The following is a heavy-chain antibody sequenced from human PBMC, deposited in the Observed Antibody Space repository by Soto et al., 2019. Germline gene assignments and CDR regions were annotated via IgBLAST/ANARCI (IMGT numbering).Heavy chain of an antibody. D-gene: IGHD6-19*01. CDR1: GGSISSSHYY. CDR3: ARLGGGVAVTGRAFDT. CDR2: IYYSGST. V-gene: IGHV4-39*01. J-gene: IGHJ3*02. Sequence: PSETLSLTCTVPGGSISSSHYYWGWIRQPPGKGLEWIGTIYYSGSTYYNPSLKSRVTISVDTSKNQFSLNLSSVTAADTAIYYCARLGGGVAVTGRAFDTWGQGTMVTVSS.